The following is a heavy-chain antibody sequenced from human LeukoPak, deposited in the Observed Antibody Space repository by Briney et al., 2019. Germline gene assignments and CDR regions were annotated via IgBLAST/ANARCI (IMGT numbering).Heavy chain of an antibody. CDR2: VSSTRSYI. CDR1: GFTFSSYS. D-gene: IGHD2-21*01. V-gene: IGHV3-21*01. J-gene: IGHJ4*02. Sequence: GGSPRLSCAASGFTFSSYSMNWVRQAPGKGLEWVSSVSSTRSYIYYADSLKGRFTISRDNAKNTLYLQMNSLRADDTAVYYCAKEGDYCGGDCYWGNYFDYWGQGTLVTVSS. CDR3: AKEGDYCGGDCYWGNYFDY.